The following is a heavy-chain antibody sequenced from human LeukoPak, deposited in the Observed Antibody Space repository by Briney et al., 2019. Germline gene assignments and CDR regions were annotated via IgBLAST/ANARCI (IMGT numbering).Heavy chain of an antibody. V-gene: IGHV3-23*01. J-gene: IGHJ4*02. CDR3: AKDGYNYDSSGHFDY. CDR2: ISGSGGAT. CDR1: GFTFSLFA. D-gene: IGHD3-22*01. Sequence: GGSLRLSCAASGFTFSLFAMHWVRQAPGGGLEWVSAISGSGGATYHADADSVKGRFTISRDNSKNALYLGINNLRAEDTAVYYCAKDGYNYDSSGHFDYWGQGTLVTVSS.